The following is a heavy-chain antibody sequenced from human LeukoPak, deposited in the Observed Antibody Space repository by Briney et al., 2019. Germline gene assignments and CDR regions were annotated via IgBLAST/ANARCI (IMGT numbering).Heavy chain of an antibody. CDR2: ILYVGSNK. CDR3: VKDYYGGRLRVFDM. D-gene: IGHD4-23*01. CDR1: GFTFSSYG. J-gene: IGHJ3*02. V-gene: IGHV3-30*18. Sequence: PGGSLRLSCAASGFTFSSYGMHWVRPAPGKGLGWVAVILYVGSNKYYADSVKGRFTISRDNSKNTLYLQMNSLRAEDTAVYYWVKDYYGGRLRVFDMWGQGTMVTVSS.